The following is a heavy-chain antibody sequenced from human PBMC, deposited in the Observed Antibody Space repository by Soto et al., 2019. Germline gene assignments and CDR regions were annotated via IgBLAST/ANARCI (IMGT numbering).Heavy chain of an antibody. Sequence: ASVKVSCKASGYTFTGYYMHWVRQAPGQGLEWMGWINPNSGGTNYAQKFQVWVTMTRDTSISTAYMELSRLRSDDTAVYYCATSLANWNDGYFDYWGQGTLVTVSS. CDR3: ATSLANWNDGYFDY. V-gene: IGHV1-2*04. D-gene: IGHD1-1*01. CDR1: GYTFTGYY. CDR2: INPNSGGT. J-gene: IGHJ4*02.